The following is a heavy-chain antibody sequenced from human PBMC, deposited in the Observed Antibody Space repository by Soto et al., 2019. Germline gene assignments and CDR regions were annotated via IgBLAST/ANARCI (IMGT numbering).Heavy chain of an antibody. CDR2: IIPIFGTA. J-gene: IGHJ6*02. Sequence: ASVKVSCKASGGTFSSYAISWVRQAPGQGLEWMGGIIPIFGTANYAQKFQGRVTITADESTSTAYMELSSLRSEDTAVYYCARGASYYYYYGMDVWGQGTTVTVSS. V-gene: IGHV1-69*13. CDR1: GGTFSSYA. D-gene: IGHD3-16*01. CDR3: ARGASYYYYYGMDV.